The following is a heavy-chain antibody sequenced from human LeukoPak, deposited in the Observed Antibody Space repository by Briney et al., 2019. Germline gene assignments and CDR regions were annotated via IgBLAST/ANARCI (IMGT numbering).Heavy chain of an antibody. J-gene: IGHJ4*02. CDR2: ISSSSSYI. Sequence: GGSLRLSCAATGFTFSSYSMNWVRQAPGKGLEWVSSISSSSSYIYYADSVKGRFTISRDNAKNSLYLQMNSLRAEDTAVYYCATYCDYVWGSSYYFDYWGQGTLVTVSS. D-gene: IGHD3-16*01. CDR3: ATYCDYVWGSSYYFDY. CDR1: GFTFSSYS. V-gene: IGHV3-21*01.